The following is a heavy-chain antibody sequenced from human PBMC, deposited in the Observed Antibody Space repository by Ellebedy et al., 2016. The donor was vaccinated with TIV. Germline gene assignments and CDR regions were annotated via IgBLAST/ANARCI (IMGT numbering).Heavy chain of an antibody. D-gene: IGHD4-23*01. CDR3: ARVDSDLVTVDEYYYYMDV. CDR1: GGSISSYY. J-gene: IGHJ6*03. V-gene: IGHV4-59*01. CDR2: IYSSGST. Sequence: GSLRLSCTVSGGSISSYYWNWIRQPPGKGLEWIGYIYSSGSTNYNPSLKSRVTISVDTSKSQFSLRLSSVTAADTAVYYCARVDSDLVTVDEYYYYMDVWGKGTTVTVSS.